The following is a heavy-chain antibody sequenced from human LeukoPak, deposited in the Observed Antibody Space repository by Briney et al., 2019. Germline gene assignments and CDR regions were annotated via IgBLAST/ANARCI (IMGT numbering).Heavy chain of an antibody. Sequence: SETLSLTXAVSGYSISSGYYWAWMRQPPGKGLEWIGSIYHSDSTYYNPSLRSRVTISVDTSINQFYLRLTSVTAADSAVYFCARTQSSGIVGATTHFEYWGQGIPVTVSS. J-gene: IGHJ4*02. CDR1: GYSISSGYY. CDR3: ARTQSSGIVGATTHFEY. D-gene: IGHD1-26*01. CDR2: IYHSDST. V-gene: IGHV4-38-2*01.